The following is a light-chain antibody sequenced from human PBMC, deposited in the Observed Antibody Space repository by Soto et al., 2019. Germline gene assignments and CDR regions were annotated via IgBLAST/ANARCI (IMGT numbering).Light chain of an antibody. V-gene: IGLV2-8*01. J-gene: IGLJ1*01. CDR3: KSYAGSNTYV. CDR1: KNDIGVYDF. CDR2: EVV. Sequence: QSALTQPPSASGSPGQSVTISCTGTKNDIGVYDFVSWYQHHPGNAPRLIIYEVVQRPSGVPDRFSGSKSGNTASLTVSGLQAADAADYFCKSYAGSNTYVFGSGTKLTVL.